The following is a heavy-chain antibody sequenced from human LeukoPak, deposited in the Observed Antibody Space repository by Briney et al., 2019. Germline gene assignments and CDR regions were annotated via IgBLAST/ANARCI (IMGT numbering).Heavy chain of an antibody. D-gene: IGHD3-9*01. CDR3: AKEEYDILTAYSDY. V-gene: IGHV3-23*01. CDR2: ISGSGGST. Sequence: PGGSLRLSCAASGFTFSSYAMSWVRQAPGKGLEWVSAISGSGGSTYYADSVKGRFTISRDNSKNTLYLQMNSLRAKDTAVYFCAKEEYDILTAYSDYWGQGTLVTVSS. J-gene: IGHJ4*02. CDR1: GFTFSSYA.